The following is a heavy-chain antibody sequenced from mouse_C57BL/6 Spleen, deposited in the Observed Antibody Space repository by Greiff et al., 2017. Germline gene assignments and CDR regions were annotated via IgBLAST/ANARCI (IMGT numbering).Heavy chain of an antibody. CDR3: ARVRNYDFSSWFAY. CDR2: INPSNGGT. D-gene: IGHD2-4*01. CDR1: GYTFTSYW. Sequence: QVQLQQPGTELVKPGASVKLSCKASGYTFTSYWMHWVKQRPGQGLEWIGNINPSNGGTNYNEKFKSKATLTVDKYSSTAYVQLSSLTSEDSAVYYCARVRNYDFSSWFAYWGQGTLVTVSA. J-gene: IGHJ3*01. V-gene: IGHV1-53*01.